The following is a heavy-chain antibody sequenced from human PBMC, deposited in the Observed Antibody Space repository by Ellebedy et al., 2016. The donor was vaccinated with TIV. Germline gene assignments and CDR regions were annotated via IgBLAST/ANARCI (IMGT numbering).Heavy chain of an antibody. CDR1: GYSLTELS. V-gene: IGHV1-2*04. J-gene: IGHJ4*02. CDR2: INPNSGGT. CDR3: TRDRGSYAYDY. Sequence: AASVKVSCKVSGYSLTELSMHWVRQAPGQGLEWMGWINPNSGGTNYAQKFQGWVTMTRDTSISTAYMELSRLRSDDTAVYYCTRDRGSYAYDYWGRGTLVTVSS. D-gene: IGHD3-16*01.